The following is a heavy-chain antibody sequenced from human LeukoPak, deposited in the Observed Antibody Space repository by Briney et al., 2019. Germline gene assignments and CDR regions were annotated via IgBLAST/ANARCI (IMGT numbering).Heavy chain of an antibody. CDR2: IDPSSTYI. CDR1: GFTFRSYS. Sequence: PGGSLRLSCAASGFTFRSYSMNWVRQAPGKGLEWVSAIDPSSTYIYYADSVKGRFTISRDNAENSLYLQMNSLRVEDTAVYYCARAPTVLVGYCSSSSCQADYWGQGTLVTVSS. D-gene: IGHD2-2*01. J-gene: IGHJ4*02. V-gene: IGHV3-21*01. CDR3: ARAPTVLVGYCSSSSCQADY.